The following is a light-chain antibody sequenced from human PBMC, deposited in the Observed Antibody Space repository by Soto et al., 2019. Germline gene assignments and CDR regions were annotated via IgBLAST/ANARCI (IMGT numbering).Light chain of an antibody. CDR2: DAS. CDR3: QQHNNWLWLT. J-gene: IGKJ4*01. V-gene: IGKV3-11*01. CDR1: QSVGSH. Sequence: EIVLTQSPATLSLSPGERATLSCRASQSVGSHLAWYQQKPGQVPRLLIHDASSRATGIPDRFSGSGSGTDFTLTISSLEPEDFAVYYCQQHNNWLWLTFGGGTKVEIK.